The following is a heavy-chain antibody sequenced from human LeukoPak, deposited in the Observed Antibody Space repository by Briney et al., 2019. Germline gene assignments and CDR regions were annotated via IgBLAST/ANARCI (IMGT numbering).Heavy chain of an antibody. CDR3: ARVSPLVGARSIDY. D-gene: IGHD1-26*01. CDR1: GYTFTGYY. J-gene: IGHJ4*02. CDR2: INPNSGGT. V-gene: IGHV1-2*02. Sequence: ASVKVSCKASGYTFTGYYMHWVRQAPGQGLQWMGWINPNSGGTNYAQKFQGRVTMTRDTSISTAYMELSRLRSDDTAVYYCARVSPLVGARSIDYLGQGTLVTVSS.